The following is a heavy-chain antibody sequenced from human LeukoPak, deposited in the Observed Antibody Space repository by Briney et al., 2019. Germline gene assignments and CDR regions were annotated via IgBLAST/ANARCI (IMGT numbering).Heavy chain of an antibody. J-gene: IGHJ4*02. V-gene: IGHV5-51*01. CDR2: IYPGDSDDT. CDR1: GYTFTTYW. D-gene: IGHD2/OR15-2a*01. CDR3: ARLLGPNRALDF. Sequence: GESLKISCKGSGYTFTTYWIGWVRQMPGKGLDWMGIIYPGDSDDTTYSPSFQGLVTFSADNSISTAYLQWSSLQASDTAIYYCARLLGPNRALDFWGQGTLVTVSS.